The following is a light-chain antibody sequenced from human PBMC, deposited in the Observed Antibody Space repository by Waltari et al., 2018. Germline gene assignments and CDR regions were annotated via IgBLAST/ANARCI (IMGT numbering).Light chain of an antibody. Sequence: EAVMTQSPPSLPVTLGQPASISCRSSQSLVYRNGDIYLNWFQQRPGQSPRRLIYQVSRRDSGVPDRFSGSGSDTEFTLRIIRVEAEDVGIYYCMQGTHWPYTFGQGTKLEI. V-gene: IGKV2-30*01. CDR3: MQGTHWPYT. J-gene: IGKJ2*01. CDR1: QSLVYRNGDIY. CDR2: QVS.